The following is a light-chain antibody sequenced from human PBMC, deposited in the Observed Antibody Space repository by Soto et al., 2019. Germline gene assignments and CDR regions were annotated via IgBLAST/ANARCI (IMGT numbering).Light chain of an antibody. J-gene: IGKJ5*01. CDR2: DAS. Sequence: ETVLTQSPATLSLSPGERATLSCRASQTVFNYVAWYQQKPDQAPRLLIYDASKRATGIPAGFSGSGSGADFNLTISSLEPEDFAVYYCQQRHNWPPTFGQGTRFDIK. CDR3: QQRHNWPPT. V-gene: IGKV3-11*01. CDR1: QTVFNY.